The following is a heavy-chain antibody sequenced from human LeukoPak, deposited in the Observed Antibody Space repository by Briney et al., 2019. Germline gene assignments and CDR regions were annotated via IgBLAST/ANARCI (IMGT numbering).Heavy chain of an antibody. Sequence: ASVKVSCKASGYTFTGYYMHWVRQAPGQGLEWMGWINPNSGGTNYAQKFQGRVTMTRDTSISTAYMELSRLRSGDTAVYYCARGPYIVVVPAAIFPWGQGTLVTVSS. V-gene: IGHV1-2*02. D-gene: IGHD2-2*01. CDR3: ARGPYIVVVPAAIFP. CDR1: GYTFTGYY. CDR2: INPNSGGT. J-gene: IGHJ5*02.